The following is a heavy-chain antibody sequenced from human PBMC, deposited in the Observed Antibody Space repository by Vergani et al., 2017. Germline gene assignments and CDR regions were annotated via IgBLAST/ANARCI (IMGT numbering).Heavy chain of an antibody. D-gene: IGHD5-24*01. J-gene: IGHJ4*02. CDR3: ARDPADGYNDY. CDR1: GVTFSSYT. V-gene: IGHV1-69*08. CDR2: IIPILGIA. Sequence: QVQLVQSGAEVKKPGSSVKVSCKASGVTFSSYTISWVRQAPGQGLEWMGRIIPILGIANYAQKFQGRVTITADKSTSTAYMELSSLRSEDTAVYYCARDPADGYNDYWGQGTLVTVSS.